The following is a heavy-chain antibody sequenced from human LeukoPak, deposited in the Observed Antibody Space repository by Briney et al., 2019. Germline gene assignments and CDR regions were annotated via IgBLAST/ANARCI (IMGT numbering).Heavy chain of an antibody. CDR2: ISSSSSYI. J-gene: IGHJ6*02. V-gene: IGHV3-21*01. D-gene: IGHD2-2*01. CDR1: GFTFSSYS. Sequence: GGSLRLSCAASGFTFSSYSMNWVRQAPGKGLEWVSSISSSSSYIYYADSVKGRFTISRDNAKNSLYLQMNSLRAEDTAVYYCARDAPRDVVVQGFYYYYGMDVWGQGTTVTVSS. CDR3: ARDAPRDVVVQGFYYYYGMDV.